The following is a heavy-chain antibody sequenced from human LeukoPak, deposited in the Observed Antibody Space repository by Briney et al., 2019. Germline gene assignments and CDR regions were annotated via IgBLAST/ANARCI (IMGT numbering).Heavy chain of an antibody. J-gene: IGHJ4*02. Sequence: AASVKVSCKASGYTFTNYGISWVRQAPGQGREWMGWISAYNGNTKYAQKLQGRVTMTTDTSTSTAYMELRSLRSDDTAVYYCARDLFVVAFDYWGQGTLVTVSS. CDR1: GYTFTNYG. V-gene: IGHV1-18*01. CDR3: ARDLFVVAFDY. CDR2: ISAYNGNT. D-gene: IGHD2-15*01.